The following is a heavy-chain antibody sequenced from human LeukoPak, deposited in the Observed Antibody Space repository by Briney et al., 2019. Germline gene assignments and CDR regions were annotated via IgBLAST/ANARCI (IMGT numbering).Heavy chain of an antibody. V-gene: IGHV3-48*03. Sequence: GGSLRLSCAASGFTFSSYEMNWVRQAPGKGLEWVSYISSSGSTIYYADSVKGRFTISRDNAKNSLYLQMNSLRAEDTAVYYCARTFGSGGSNYWGQGTLVTVSS. J-gene: IGHJ4*02. D-gene: IGHD2-15*01. CDR3: ARTFGSGGSNY. CDR1: GFTFSSYE. CDR2: ISSSGSTI.